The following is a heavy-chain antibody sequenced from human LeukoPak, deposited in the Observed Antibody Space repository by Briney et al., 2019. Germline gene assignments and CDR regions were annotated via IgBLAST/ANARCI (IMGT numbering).Heavy chain of an antibody. D-gene: IGHD6-19*01. CDR1: GFSFNTYE. CDR2: ISVGGSDE. Sequence: PGGSLRLSCVASGFSFNTYEMNWVRQAPGKGLEWISYISVGGSDEDYADSVKGRFSVSRDNAKNSLFLQMNSLRFGDTAVYYCARDVGFNNGWPAWGQGTLVTVSS. J-gene: IGHJ5*02. V-gene: IGHV3-48*03. CDR3: ARDVGFNNGWPA.